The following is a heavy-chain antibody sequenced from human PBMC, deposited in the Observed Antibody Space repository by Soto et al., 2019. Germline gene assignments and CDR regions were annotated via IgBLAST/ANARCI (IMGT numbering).Heavy chain of an antibody. CDR2: IYYSGST. D-gene: IGHD1-1*01. V-gene: IGHV4-59*01. Sequence: SETLSLTCTVSGGSISSYYWSWIRQPPGKGLEWIGYIYYSGSTNYNPSLKSRVTISVDTSKNQFSLKLSSVTAADTAVYYCATSGKGTYAFDIWGQGTMATVSS. CDR1: GGSISSYY. J-gene: IGHJ3*02. CDR3: ATSGKGTYAFDI.